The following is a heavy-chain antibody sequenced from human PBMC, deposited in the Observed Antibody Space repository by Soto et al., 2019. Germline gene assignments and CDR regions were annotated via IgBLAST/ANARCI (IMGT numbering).Heavy chain of an antibody. CDR3: AKAILLDPYYYYGMDV. D-gene: IGHD3-9*01. V-gene: IGHV3-23*01. Sequence: GGSLRLSCAASGFTFSSYAMSWVRQAPGKGLEWVSAISGSGGSTYYADSVKGRFTISRDNSKNTLYLQMNSLRAEDTAVYYCAKAILLDPYYYYGMDVWGQGTTVTVSS. CDR2: ISGSGGST. J-gene: IGHJ6*02. CDR1: GFTFSSYA.